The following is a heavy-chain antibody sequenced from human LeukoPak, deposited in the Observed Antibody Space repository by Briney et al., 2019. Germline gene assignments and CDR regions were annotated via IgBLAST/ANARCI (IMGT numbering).Heavy chain of an antibody. D-gene: IGHD1-7*01. CDR3: ARDDSSITGTKRH. CDR1: GFTSSSYV. J-gene: IGHJ4*02. Sequence: GGSLRLXCAASGFTSSSYVLTWVRQAPGKGLEWVSGINWKGGSTGYADSVKGRFTISRDNAKNSLYLQMNSLRAEDTALYYCARDDSSITGTKRHWGQGTLVTVSS. V-gene: IGHV3-20*04. CDR2: INWKGGST.